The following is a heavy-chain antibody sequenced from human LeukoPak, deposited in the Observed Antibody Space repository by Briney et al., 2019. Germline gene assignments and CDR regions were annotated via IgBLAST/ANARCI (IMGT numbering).Heavy chain of an antibody. CDR2: IYYSGST. CDR3: AKVAGTRNSDYFFDY. V-gene: IGHV4-59*01. CDR1: GGFISIYY. J-gene: IGHJ4*02. D-gene: IGHD2/OR15-2a*01. Sequence: SETLSLTCTVSGGFISIYYWSWIRQPPGKGLEWIGYIYYSGSTNYNPSLKSRVTISVDTSKNQFSLKLSSVTAADTAVYYCAKVAGTRNSDYFFDYWGQGTPVTVSS.